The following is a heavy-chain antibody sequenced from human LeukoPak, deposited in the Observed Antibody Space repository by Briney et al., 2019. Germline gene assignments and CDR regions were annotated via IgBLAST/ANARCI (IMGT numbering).Heavy chain of an antibody. CDR1: GGTFSSYA. D-gene: IGHD2-2*01. CDR3: AGIYCSSTSCFYYFDY. Sequence: ASVKVSCKASGGTFSSYAISWVRQAPGQGLEWMGGIIPIFGTANYAQKFQGRVTITADESTSTAYMELSSLRSEDTAVYYCAGIYCSSTSCFYYFDYWGQGTLVTVSS. CDR2: IIPIFGTA. V-gene: IGHV1-69*13. J-gene: IGHJ4*02.